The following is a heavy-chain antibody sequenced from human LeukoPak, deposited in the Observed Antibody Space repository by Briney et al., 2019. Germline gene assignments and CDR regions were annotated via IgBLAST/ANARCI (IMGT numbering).Heavy chain of an antibody. CDR1: GGSISSSSYY. CDR2: IYYSGST. CDR3: ARFINGGWTMVRGVFDY. D-gene: IGHD3-10*01. J-gene: IGHJ4*02. Sequence: SETLSLTCTVSGGSISSSSYYWGWIRQPPGKGLEWIGSIYYSGSTYYNPSLKSRVTISVDTSKNQFSLKLSSVTAADTAVYYCARFINGGWTMVRGVFDYWGQGTLVTVSS. V-gene: IGHV4-39*01.